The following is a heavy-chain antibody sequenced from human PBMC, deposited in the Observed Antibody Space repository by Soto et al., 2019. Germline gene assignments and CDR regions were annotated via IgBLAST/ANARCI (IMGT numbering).Heavy chain of an antibody. V-gene: IGHV3-23*01. J-gene: IGHJ4*02. Sequence: GGSLRVSCAASGFFFSTYTMNWVRQAPGKGLEWVSGIYGDGSGAFYADSMKGRVTISRDNSKSTVYLQMNSLRAEDTAVYYCTTDREYDILTGYPYCWGQET. D-gene: IGHD3-9*01. CDR3: TTDREYDILTGYPYC. CDR1: GFFFSTYT. CDR2: IYGDGSGA.